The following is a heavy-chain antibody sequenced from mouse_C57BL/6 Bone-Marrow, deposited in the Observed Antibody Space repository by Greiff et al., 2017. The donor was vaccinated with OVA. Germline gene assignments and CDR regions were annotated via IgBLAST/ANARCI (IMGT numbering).Heavy chain of an antibody. CDR2: IRNKPNGSTT. CDR3: ARYKGRVAVDYFDY. D-gene: IGHD1-1*01. J-gene: IGHJ2*01. CDR1: GFTFTNYY. V-gene: IGHV7-3*01. Sequence: EVKLMESGGGLVQPGDSLSLSCAASGFTFTNYYMSWVRQPPGKALEWLAFIRNKPNGSTTEYSASVKGRFTISRDNSHSILYLQMNALRAEDSATYYGARYKGRVAVDYFDYWGQGTALTVSS.